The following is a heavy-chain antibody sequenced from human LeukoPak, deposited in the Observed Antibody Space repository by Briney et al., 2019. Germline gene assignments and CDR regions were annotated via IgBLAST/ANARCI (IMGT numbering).Heavy chain of an antibody. CDR3: ARVVGSPKLYFDP. J-gene: IGHJ4*02. CDR2: ITYSGSET. Sequence: PGGSLRLSCAASGFTFSDYHMNWGRQAPGRGREWVSYITYSGSETNYADSVKGRFTISRDNAKNSLYLQMSSLRAEDTAVYYCARVVGSPKLYFDPWGQGILVTVSS. D-gene: IGHD2-21*01. CDR1: GFTFSDYH. V-gene: IGHV3-48*03.